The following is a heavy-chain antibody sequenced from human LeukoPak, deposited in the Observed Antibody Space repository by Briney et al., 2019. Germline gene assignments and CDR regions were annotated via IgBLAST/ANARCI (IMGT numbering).Heavy chain of an antibody. CDR3: ARGGSLGY. CDR2: ISSSGSAI. V-gene: IGHV3-48*03. Sequence: GGSLSLSCAASGFTFSSYEMNWVRQAPGKGLEWVSKISSSGSAIYYADSVKGRFTISRDNAKSTLYLQMNSLRVEDTAVYYCARGGSLGYWGQGTLVTVSS. J-gene: IGHJ4*02. D-gene: IGHD6-19*01. CDR1: GFTFSSYE.